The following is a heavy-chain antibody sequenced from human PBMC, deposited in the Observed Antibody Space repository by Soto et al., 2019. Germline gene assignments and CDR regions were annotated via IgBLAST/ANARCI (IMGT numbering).Heavy chain of an antibody. CDR1: GFTISNNC. J-gene: IGHJ4*02. D-gene: IGHD1-26*01. Sequence: GGSLRLSCAASGFTISNNCMHWVRQAPGKGLVWVSRISSDGSTTNYADSVKSRFTSSRDNAKSTLYLQMNSLRAEDTVVYYCGRGYKSYGAVLVFWGQGALVTGPS. CDR2: ISSDGSTT. CDR3: GRGYKSYGAVLVF. V-gene: IGHV3-74*01.